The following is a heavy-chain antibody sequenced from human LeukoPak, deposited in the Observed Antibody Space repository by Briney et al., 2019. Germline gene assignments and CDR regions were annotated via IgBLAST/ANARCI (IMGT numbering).Heavy chain of an antibody. V-gene: IGHV3-23*01. Sequence: SGGSLRLSCAASGFTFSSYAMSWVRKAPGKGLEWVSVISGSVGSTYHADSVKGRFTISRDNSKSTLYLQVIDLRAEDTAVYYCAKGTTYYFDSSGYYSDYWGQGTLVTVSS. D-gene: IGHD3-22*01. CDR2: ISGSVGST. J-gene: IGHJ4*02. CDR1: GFTFSSYA. CDR3: AKGTTYYFDSSGYYSDY.